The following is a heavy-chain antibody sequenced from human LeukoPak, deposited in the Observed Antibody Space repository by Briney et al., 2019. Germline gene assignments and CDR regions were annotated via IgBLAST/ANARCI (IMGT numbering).Heavy chain of an antibody. V-gene: IGHV3-48*01. CDR3: ARDYDSSGYYSDY. Sequence: GGSLRLSRAASGFTFSSYSMNWVRQAPGKGLEWVSYISSSSSTIYYADSVRGRFTISRDNAKNSLYLQMNSLRAEDTAVYYCARDYDSSGYYSDYWGQGTLVTVSS. J-gene: IGHJ4*02. CDR1: GFTFSSYS. D-gene: IGHD3-22*01. CDR2: ISSSSSTI.